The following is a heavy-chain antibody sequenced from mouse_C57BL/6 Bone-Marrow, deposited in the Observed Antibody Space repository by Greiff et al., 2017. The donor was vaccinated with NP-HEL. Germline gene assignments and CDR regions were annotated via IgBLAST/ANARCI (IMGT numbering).Heavy chain of an antibody. V-gene: IGHV1-81*01. CDR1: GYTFTSYG. D-gene: IGHD1-1*01. Sequence: QVQLQQSGAELARPGASVKLSCKASGYTFTSYGISWVKQRTGQGLEWIGDIYPRSGNTYYNEKFKGKATLTADKSSSTAYMELRSLTSEDSAVYFCARGGAIYYYGSTWYFDVWGTGTTVTVSS. CDR3: ARGGAIYYYGSTWYFDV. J-gene: IGHJ1*03. CDR2: IYPRSGNT.